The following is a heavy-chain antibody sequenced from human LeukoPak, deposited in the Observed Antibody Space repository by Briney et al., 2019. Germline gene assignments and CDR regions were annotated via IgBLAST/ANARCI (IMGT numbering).Heavy chain of an antibody. CDR2: ITSSSTYI. J-gene: IGHJ4*02. Sequence: GGSLRLFCVASGFTFSGYTMNWVRQAPGKGLEWVSSITSSSTYIYYADSVRGRSTISRDNAKNSLYLQMNSLRAEDTAVYYCARDSVRHLDYWGQGTLVTVSS. V-gene: IGHV3-21*01. CDR1: GFTFSGYT. CDR3: ARDSVRHLDY. D-gene: IGHD5/OR15-5a*01.